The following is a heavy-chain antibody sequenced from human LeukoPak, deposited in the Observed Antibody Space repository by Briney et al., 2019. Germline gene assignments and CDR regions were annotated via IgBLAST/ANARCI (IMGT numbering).Heavy chain of an antibody. CDR3: ARDKLGKYYDRSGPCDY. Sequence: ASVTVSCTASGYTFTSYGISWVRQAPGQGLEWMGWISAYNGNTNYAQKLQGRVAMTTDTSTSTASMELRSLRSDDTAVYYCARDKLGKYYDRSGPCDYWGQGTLVTVSS. CDR2: ISAYNGNT. V-gene: IGHV1-18*01. CDR1: GYTFTSYG. J-gene: IGHJ4*02. D-gene: IGHD3-22*01.